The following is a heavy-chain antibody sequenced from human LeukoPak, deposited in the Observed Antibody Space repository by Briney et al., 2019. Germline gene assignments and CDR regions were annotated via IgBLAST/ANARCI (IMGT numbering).Heavy chain of an antibody. CDR1: GFSFNTYA. J-gene: IGHJ4*02. CDR2: IWHDGSHK. V-gene: IGHV3-33*01. CDR3: AREIFGSGSYPGF. Sequence: GGSLTLSCAASGFSFNTYAMHWVRQAPGQGLEWVALIWHDGSHKFYSNSVRGQFTISRDNSKNTVYLQMNNLRPEDTAVYYCAREIFGSGSYPGFWGQGTLVTVSS. D-gene: IGHD3-10*01.